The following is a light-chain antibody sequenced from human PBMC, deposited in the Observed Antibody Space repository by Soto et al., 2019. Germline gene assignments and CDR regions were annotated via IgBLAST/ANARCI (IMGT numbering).Light chain of an antibody. J-gene: IGKJ4*01. V-gene: IGKV1-39*01. CDR3: QLGVRSPT. Sequence: DIQVTQSPSSLSASVGDRVTITCRTSQDVAAYLSWYQQKPGKAPRLLIYAATALQSGVPSRFKSGGAGSDFTLTRSSLQVDDSATYYCQLGVRSPTFGGGTTVEIK. CDR2: AAT. CDR1: QDVAAY.